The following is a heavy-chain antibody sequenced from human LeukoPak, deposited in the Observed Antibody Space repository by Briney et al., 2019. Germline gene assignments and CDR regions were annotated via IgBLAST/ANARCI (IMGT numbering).Heavy chain of an antibody. CDR1: GFTFSSYA. D-gene: IGHD3-3*01. CDR3: AKDSASITIFGVVISSVY. Sequence: GGSLRLSCAASGFTFSSYAMSWVRQAPGKGLEWVSAISGSGGSTYYADSVKGRFTISRDNSKNTLCLQMNSLRAEDTAVYYCAKDSASITIFGVVISSVYWGQGTLVTVSS. J-gene: IGHJ4*02. V-gene: IGHV3-23*01. CDR2: ISGSGGST.